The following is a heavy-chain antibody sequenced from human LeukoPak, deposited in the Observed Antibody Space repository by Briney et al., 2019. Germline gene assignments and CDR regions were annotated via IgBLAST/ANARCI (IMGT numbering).Heavy chain of an antibody. J-gene: IGHJ4*02. CDR1: GFTFSVYS. CDR2: ISSDSGII. Sequence: GGSLRLSCAASGFTFSVYSMNCVRQAPGKGLEWVSYISSDSGIIYYADSVKGRFTISRDNAKNSLYLQMDNLRAADTAVYYCARNYSPFDYWGQGTLVTVSS. D-gene: IGHD3-10*01. V-gene: IGHV3-48*01. CDR3: ARNYSPFDY.